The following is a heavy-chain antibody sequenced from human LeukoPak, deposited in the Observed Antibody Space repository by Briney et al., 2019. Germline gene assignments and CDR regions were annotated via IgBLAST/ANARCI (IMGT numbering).Heavy chain of an antibody. D-gene: IGHD1-26*01. J-gene: IGHJ4*02. Sequence: PGGSLRLSCAASGFIFSSYWMHWVRHAPGKGLAWVSRINTDGSSTSYADSVKGRFTISRDNAKNTLYLQMNSLRAEDTAVYYCARDMGYWDSGHRYAHWGQGTLVTVSS. CDR1: GFIFSSYW. V-gene: IGHV3-74*01. CDR2: INTDGSST. CDR3: ARDMGYWDSGHRYAH.